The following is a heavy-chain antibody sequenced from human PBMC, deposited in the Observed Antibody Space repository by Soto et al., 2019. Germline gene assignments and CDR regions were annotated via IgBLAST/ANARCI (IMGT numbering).Heavy chain of an antibody. Sequence: PGGSLRLSCAASGFSFSTYAMSWVRQAPGKGLEWVSAISGSGGSTYYTDSVKGRFTISRDNSKDTLYLQINSLRAEDTAVYYCASHPPYSSSWYGYWGQGTLVTVSS. J-gene: IGHJ4*02. CDR3: ASHPPYSSSWYGY. D-gene: IGHD6-13*01. V-gene: IGHV3-23*01. CDR2: ISGSGGST. CDR1: GFSFSTYA.